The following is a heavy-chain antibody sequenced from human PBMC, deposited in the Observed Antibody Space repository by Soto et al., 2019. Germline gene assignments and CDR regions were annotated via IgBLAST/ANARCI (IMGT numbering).Heavy chain of an antibody. V-gene: IGHV4-59*08. J-gene: IGHJ4*02. Sequence: ASETLSLTCTVSGGSIGTYYWSWIRQPPGKGLEWIGYIYYRGNTDYNPSLKSRVTISLDTPKNQFSLKVQSVTAADTAVYYCARFSGSYNDRYFDYWGQGALVTVS. CDR3: ARFSGSYNDRYFDY. CDR2: IYYRGNT. CDR1: GGSIGTYY. D-gene: IGHD1-26*01.